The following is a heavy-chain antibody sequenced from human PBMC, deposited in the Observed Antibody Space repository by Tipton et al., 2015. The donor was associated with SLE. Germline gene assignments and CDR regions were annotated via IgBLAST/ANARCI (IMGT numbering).Heavy chain of an antibody. CDR2: INHSGST. CDR3: ARGVGSSPYYFDY. J-gene: IGHJ4*02. CDR1: GGSFSGYY. V-gene: IGHV4-34*01. D-gene: IGHD6-13*01. Sequence: TLSLTCAVYGGSFSGYYWSWIRQPPGKGLEWIGEINHSGSTNYNPSLKSRVTISVDTSKNQFSLKLSSVTAADTAVYYCARGVGSSPYYFDYWGQGTLVTVSS.